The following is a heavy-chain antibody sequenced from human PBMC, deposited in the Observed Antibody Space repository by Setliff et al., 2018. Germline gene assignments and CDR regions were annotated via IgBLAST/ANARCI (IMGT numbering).Heavy chain of an antibody. J-gene: IGHJ6*03. CDR1: GGSISSYY. V-gene: IGHV4-4*07. CDR2: IYIGGSA. CDR3: AREQWLDPPGYYYIDV. D-gene: IGHD6-19*01. Sequence: ASETLSLTCTDSGGSISSYYWSWIRQPAGKGLEWIGHIYIGGSANYNPALKSRVTMSIDTSKNQFSLKLNSVTAADMAVYYCAREQWLDPPGYYYIDVWAKGTTVTVS.